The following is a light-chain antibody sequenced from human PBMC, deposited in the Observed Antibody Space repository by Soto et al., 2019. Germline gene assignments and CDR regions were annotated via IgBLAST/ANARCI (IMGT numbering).Light chain of an antibody. CDR2: LGS. CDR3: MQALQTPQIT. J-gene: IGKJ5*01. Sequence: DIVMTQSPLSLPVTPGEPASISCRSSQIFLHSNGYNDLDWYLQKPGQSPQLLIYLGSNRASGGPDRFSGSGSGTDFTLKISRVEAEDVGVYYCMQALQTPQITFGQGTRLEIK. CDR1: QIFLHSNGYND. V-gene: IGKV2-28*01.